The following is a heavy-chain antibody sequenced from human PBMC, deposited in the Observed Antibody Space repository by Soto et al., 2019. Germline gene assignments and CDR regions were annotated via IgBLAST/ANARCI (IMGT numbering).Heavy chain of an antibody. CDR1: GYTFTSYG. Sequence: QVKLVQSGAEEKKPGASVKVSCKASGYTFTSYGISWVQQAPGQGLEWMGWISAYNGHTNYAQKLQVRVTMTTDTFTSSAYLVLGSLRSDDTAVYYCARGDSPLDLWGQGALVTVSS. V-gene: IGHV1-18*01. D-gene: IGHD2-21*02. CDR2: ISAYNGHT. CDR3: ARGDSPLDL. J-gene: IGHJ4*02.